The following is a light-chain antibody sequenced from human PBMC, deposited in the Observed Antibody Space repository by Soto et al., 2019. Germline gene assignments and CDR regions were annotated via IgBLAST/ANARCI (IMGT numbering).Light chain of an antibody. CDR2: GVI. CDR1: NSDVNY. Sequence: QSVLTQPASVSGAPGQSITISCTATNSDVNYVSWHQQHPGKAPKLMIYGVINRSSGVSTRFSGSKSGNTASLTISGLQDEDEADYYCSSSTSSNTFVFGTGTKVTVL. V-gene: IGLV2-14*01. J-gene: IGLJ1*01. CDR3: SSSTSSNTFV.